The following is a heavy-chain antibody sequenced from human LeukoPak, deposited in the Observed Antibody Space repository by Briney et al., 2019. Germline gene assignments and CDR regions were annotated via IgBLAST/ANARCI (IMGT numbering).Heavy chain of an antibody. J-gene: IGHJ5*02. CDR2: VSGDGGTT. CDR3: AKGATAGRGPWFDP. V-gene: IGHV3-43*02. D-gene: IGHD1-1*01. CDR1: GFTFDDYA. Sequence: PGGSLRLSCAASGFTFDDYAMHWVSPAPGKGLELVSLVSGDGGTTYYADSVKGRFTISRDNSKNSLYLQMNSLRTEDTALYYCAKGATAGRGPWFDPWGQGTLVTVSS.